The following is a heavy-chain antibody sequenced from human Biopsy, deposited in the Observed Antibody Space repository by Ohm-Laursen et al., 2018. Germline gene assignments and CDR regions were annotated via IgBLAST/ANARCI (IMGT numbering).Heavy chain of an antibody. CDR2: IYYSGGT. CDR1: GGSMTGYE. CDR3: ARVEAGTYDALDI. D-gene: IGHD1-26*01. Sequence: SETLSLTCSVSGGSMTGYEWSWIRLAPGKGLEWIGYIYYSGGTKYNPSLASRVTFSVDMSKSRFSLKLYSVTAADTAVYYCARVEAGTYDALDIWGQGTLVAVSA. V-gene: IGHV4-59*01. J-gene: IGHJ3*02.